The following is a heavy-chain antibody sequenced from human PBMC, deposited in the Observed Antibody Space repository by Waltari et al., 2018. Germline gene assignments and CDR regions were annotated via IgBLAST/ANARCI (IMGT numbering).Heavy chain of an antibody. CDR2: VKRKAEGGTR. V-gene: IGHV3-15*01. D-gene: IGHD3-3*01. CDR3: TTLFGDFWSGYFFDF. CDR1: GFTFSNAW. Sequence: EVQLVESGGGLVKPGGSLRLSCAASGFTFSNAWMSWVRQAPGKGLEWVGRVKRKAEGGTRDYSAPVKGRFTISRDDSENTLYLQMNSLKTEDTAVYYCTTLFGDFWSGYFFDFWGQGTLVTVSS. J-gene: IGHJ4*02.